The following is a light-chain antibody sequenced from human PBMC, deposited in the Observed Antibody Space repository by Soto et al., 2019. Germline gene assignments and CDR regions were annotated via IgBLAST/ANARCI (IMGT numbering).Light chain of an antibody. CDR2: KAS. CDR1: QSISSW. Sequence: DIQMTQSPSTLSASLGDRITITCRASQSISSWLAWYQQKPGKAPNLLIYKASSSESGVPSRFSGSGSGTEFTLTISSLQPDESATYYCQQYESGWTFGQGTKVEIK. V-gene: IGKV1-5*03. J-gene: IGKJ1*01. CDR3: QQYESGWT.